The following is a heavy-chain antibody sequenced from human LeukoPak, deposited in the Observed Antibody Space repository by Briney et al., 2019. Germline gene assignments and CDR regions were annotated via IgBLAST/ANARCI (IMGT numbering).Heavy chain of an antibody. CDR2: INHSGST. V-gene: IGHV4-34*01. CDR3: ARLMGGYSYGYRPFFDY. D-gene: IGHD5-18*01. Sequence: KPSETLSLTCAVYGGSFSGYYWSWIRQPPGKGLEWIGEINHSGSTNYNPSLKSRVTISVDTSKNQFSLKLSSVTAADTAVYYCARLMGGYSYGYRPFFDYWGQGTLVTVSS. CDR1: GGSFSGYY. J-gene: IGHJ4*02.